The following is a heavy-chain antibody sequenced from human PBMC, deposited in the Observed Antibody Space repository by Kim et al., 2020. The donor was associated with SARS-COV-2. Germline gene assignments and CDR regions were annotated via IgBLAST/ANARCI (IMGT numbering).Heavy chain of an antibody. CDR2: SAT. Sequence: SATYYADSVKVRFTISRNNDKTSVYLQMNSLRVDDTAVYYCARRQLGFDSWGQGTLVTVSS. D-gene: IGHD6-13*01. CDR3: ARRQLGFDS. V-gene: IGHV3-48*01. J-gene: IGHJ4*02.